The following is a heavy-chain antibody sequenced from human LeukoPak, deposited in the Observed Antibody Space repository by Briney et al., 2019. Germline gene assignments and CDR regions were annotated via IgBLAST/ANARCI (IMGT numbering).Heavy chain of an antibody. V-gene: IGHV5-51*01. CDR3: ARISYDSSGYPIAFDI. CDR2: IYPGDSDT. CDR1: GSSFTSYW. J-gene: IGHJ3*02. Sequence: KRGESLKISCKGSGSSFTSYWIGWVRQMPGKGLEWMGIIYPGDSDTRYSPSFQGQVTISADKSISTAYLQWSSLKASDTAMYYCARISYDSSGYPIAFDIWGQGTMVTVSS. D-gene: IGHD3-22*01.